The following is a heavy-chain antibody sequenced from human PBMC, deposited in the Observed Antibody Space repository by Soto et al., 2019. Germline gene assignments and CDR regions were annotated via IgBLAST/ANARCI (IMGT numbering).Heavy chain of an antibody. V-gene: IGHV1-69*02. CDR3: ARDDGLAYCGGDCYS. CDR1: GGTFSSYT. D-gene: IGHD2-21*02. Sequence: QVQLVQSGAEVKKPGSSVKVSSKASGGTFSSYTISWVRQAPGQGIEWMGRIIPILGIANYEQKFQGRVTITADKSTSTAYMELSSLRSEDTAVYYCARDDGLAYCGGDCYSWGQGTLVTVSS. J-gene: IGHJ4*02. CDR2: IIPILGIA.